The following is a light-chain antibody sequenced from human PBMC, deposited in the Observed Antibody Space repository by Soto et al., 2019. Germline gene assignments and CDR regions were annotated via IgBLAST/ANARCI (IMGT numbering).Light chain of an antibody. Sequence: DLQMTQSPSSLSASVGDRVTITCQASQDINNYLNWYQQKSGKAPKLLIYDTSKLETGVPSRFSGSGSGTDFTFTISSLQPEDIATYYCQQYDNSLTFGGGTKVEIK. V-gene: IGKV1-33*01. J-gene: IGKJ4*01. CDR2: DTS. CDR3: QQYDNSLT. CDR1: QDINNY.